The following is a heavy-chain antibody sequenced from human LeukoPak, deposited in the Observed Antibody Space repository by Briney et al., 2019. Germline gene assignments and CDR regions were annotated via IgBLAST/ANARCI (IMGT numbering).Heavy chain of an antibody. CDR3: ARGSTTVTS. CDR1: GGSFSSFY. D-gene: IGHD4-17*01. V-gene: IGHV4-59*01. Sequence: SETLSLACTVSGGSFSSFYWSWIRQPPGKGLEWIGYIYYNGSTNYNPSLKSRVTILIDTSKNQFSLKLSSLTAADTAVYYCARGSTTVTSWGQGTPVPVSS. CDR2: IYYNGST. J-gene: IGHJ4*02.